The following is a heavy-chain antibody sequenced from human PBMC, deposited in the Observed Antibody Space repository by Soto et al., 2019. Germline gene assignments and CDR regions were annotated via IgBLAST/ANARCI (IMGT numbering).Heavy chain of an antibody. CDR1: GYTLTELS. V-gene: IGHV1-24*01. CDR2: FDPEDGET. D-gene: IGHD2-15*01. Sequence: ASVKVSCKVSGYTLTELSMHWVRQAPGKGLEWMGGFDPEDGETIYAQKFQGRVTMTEDTSTDKAYMEMSRLRCEDTAVYYCASPWRPFCSGCSCYSGDWFDPWGQGTLVTVSS. J-gene: IGHJ5*02. CDR3: ASPWRPFCSGCSCYSGDWFDP.